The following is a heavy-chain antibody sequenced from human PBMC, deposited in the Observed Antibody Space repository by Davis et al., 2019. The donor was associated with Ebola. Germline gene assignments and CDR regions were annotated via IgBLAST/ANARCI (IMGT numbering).Heavy chain of an antibody. Sequence: GESLKISCAASGFSYSTYAMSWVRQAPGKGLEWVSAIGSGGDIYYADAVKGRFTISRDDSKNTAYLQMNSLKTEDTAVYYCTSTHTVTKADYWGQGTLVTVSS. D-gene: IGHD4-17*01. CDR2: IGSGGDI. J-gene: IGHJ4*02. V-gene: IGHV3-23*01. CDR1: GFSYSTYA. CDR3: TSTHTVTKADY.